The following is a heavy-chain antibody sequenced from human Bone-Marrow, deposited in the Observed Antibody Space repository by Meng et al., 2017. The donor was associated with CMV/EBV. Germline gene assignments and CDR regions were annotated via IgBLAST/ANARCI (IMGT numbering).Heavy chain of an antibody. Sequence: GGSLRLSCAASGFTFSSYAMHWVRQAPGKGLEWVAVISYDGSNKYYADSVKGRFTISRDNSKNTLYLQMNSLRAEDTAVYYCARGLDPPLLLPQYSGSSDSGGFDYWGQGTLVTVSS. V-gene: IGHV3-30*04. CDR3: ARGLDPPLLLPQYSGSSDSGGFDY. D-gene: IGHD1-26*01. CDR1: GFTFSSYA. J-gene: IGHJ4*02. CDR2: ISYDGSNK.